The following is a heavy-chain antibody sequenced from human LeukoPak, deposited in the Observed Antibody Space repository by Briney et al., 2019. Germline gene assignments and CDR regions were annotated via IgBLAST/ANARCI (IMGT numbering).Heavy chain of an antibody. J-gene: IGHJ4*02. V-gene: IGHV1-2*02. Sequence: GASVNVSCNASGYTFTGYYMHWVRHAPGQGLEWMGLVNPNSGGTNYAQKFQGRVTMTRDTSISTAYMELSRLRSDDTAVYYCARDRALGELSLSLDYWGQGTLVTVSS. CDR3: ARDRALGELSLSLDY. D-gene: IGHD3-16*02. CDR1: GYTFTGYY. CDR2: VNPNSGGT.